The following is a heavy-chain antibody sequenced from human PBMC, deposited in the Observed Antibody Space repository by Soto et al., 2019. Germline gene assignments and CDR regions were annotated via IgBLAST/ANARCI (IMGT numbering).Heavy chain of an antibody. J-gene: IGHJ6*02. CDR3: ARDRVARIAVAGMNYYYGMDV. D-gene: IGHD6-19*01. Sequence: GESLKISCKGSGYSFTSYWIGWVRQMPGKGLEWMGIIYPGDSDTRYSPSFQGQVTISVDTSKNQFSLKLSSVTAADTAVYYCARDRVARIAVAGMNYYYGMDVWGQGTTVTVSS. V-gene: IGHV5-51*01. CDR1: GYSFTSYW. CDR2: IYPGDSDT.